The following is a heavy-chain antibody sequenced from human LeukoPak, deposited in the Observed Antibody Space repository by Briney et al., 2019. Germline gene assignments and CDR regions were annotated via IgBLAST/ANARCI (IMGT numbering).Heavy chain of an antibody. CDR1: GGSISSYY. CDR3: AKGYSSGWFDY. D-gene: IGHD6-19*01. Sequence: PSETLSLTRTVSGGSISSYYWSWIRQPPGKGLEWIGYIYYSGSTNYNPSLKSRVTISVDTSKNQFSLKLSSVTAADTAVYYCAKGYSSGWFDYWGQGTLVTVSS. V-gene: IGHV4-59*08. CDR2: IYYSGST. J-gene: IGHJ4*02.